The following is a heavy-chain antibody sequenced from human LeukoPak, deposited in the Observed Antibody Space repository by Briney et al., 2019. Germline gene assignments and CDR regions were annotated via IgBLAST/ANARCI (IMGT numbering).Heavy chain of an antibody. CDR1: GFTFSSYW. CDR3: ARAYSGSYYDY. J-gene: IGHJ4*02. D-gene: IGHD1-26*01. V-gene: IGHV3-74*01. CDR2: INSDGSGT. Sequence: GGSLRLSCAASGFTFSSYWMHWVHQAPGKGLVWVSRINSDGSGTSYADSVKGRFTISRDNAKNTLYLQMNSLRAEDTAVYYCARAYSGSYYDYWGQGTLVTVSS.